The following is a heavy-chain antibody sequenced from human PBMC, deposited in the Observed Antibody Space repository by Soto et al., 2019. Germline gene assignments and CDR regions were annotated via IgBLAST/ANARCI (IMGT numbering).Heavy chain of an antibody. CDR3: ARKGIYIVGATTGGYYYGMDV. V-gene: IGHV1-69*01. J-gene: IGHJ6*02. CDR1: GGTFSSYA. D-gene: IGHD1-26*01. Sequence: QVQLVQSGAEVKKPGSSVKVSCKASGGTFSSYAISWVRQAPGQGLEWMGGIIPIFGTANYAQKFQGRVTITADESTGTAYMELSSLRSEDTAVYYCARKGIYIVGATTGGYYYGMDVWGQGTTVTVSS. CDR2: IIPIFGTA.